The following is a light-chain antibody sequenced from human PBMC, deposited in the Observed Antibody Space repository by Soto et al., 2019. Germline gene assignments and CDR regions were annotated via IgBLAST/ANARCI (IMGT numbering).Light chain of an antibody. J-gene: IGKJ4*01. CDR2: WAS. V-gene: IGKV4-1*01. CDR1: QSLLYSSNNKNY. CDR3: QQYYTTPLT. Sequence: DIVMTQSPDSLAVSLGERATVNCKSSQSLLYSSNNKNYLSWYQQKPGQPPKLLIYWASTRESGVPDRFSGSGSGTDFTLTISSLQAEDAAVYYCQQYYTTPLTFGGGTKVEI.